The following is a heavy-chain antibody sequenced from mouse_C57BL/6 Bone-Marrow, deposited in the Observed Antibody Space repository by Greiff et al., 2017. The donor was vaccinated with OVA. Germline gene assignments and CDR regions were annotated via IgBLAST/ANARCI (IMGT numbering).Heavy chain of an antibody. CDR1: GFTFSSYG. CDR2: ISSGGSYT. V-gene: IGHV5-6*02. D-gene: IGHD2-5*01. Sequence: DVKLVESGGDLVKPGGSLKLSCAASGFTFSSYGMSWVRQTPDKRLEWVATISSGGSYTYYPDSVKGRFTISRDNAKNTLYLQMSSLKSEDTAMYYCARAYYSNYAWFAYWGQGILVTVAA. J-gene: IGHJ3*01. CDR3: ARAYYSNYAWFAY.